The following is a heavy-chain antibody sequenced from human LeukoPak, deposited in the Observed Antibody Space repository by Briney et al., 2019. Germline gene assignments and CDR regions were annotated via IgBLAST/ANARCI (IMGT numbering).Heavy chain of an antibody. Sequence: GGSLRLSCAASGFTFSRSAMTWVRQTPGQGLDWVSRISSSGNTYYADSVKGRFTISRDNSKNMLYLQMNSLRAEDTAVYYCVKGRISEDGLDFWGQGTLVTVSS. CDR2: ISSSGNT. J-gene: IGHJ4*02. V-gene: IGHV3-23*01. CDR1: GFTFSRSA. D-gene: IGHD6-13*01. CDR3: VKGRISEDGLDF.